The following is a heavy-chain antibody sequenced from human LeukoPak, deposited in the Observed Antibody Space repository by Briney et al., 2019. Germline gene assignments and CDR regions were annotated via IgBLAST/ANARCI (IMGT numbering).Heavy chain of an antibody. D-gene: IGHD3-10*01. Sequence: GESLQISCKGSGYSFTSYWIGWVRQMPGKGLEWMGIIYPGDSDTRYSPSFQGQVTISADKSISTAYLQWSSLKASDTAMYYCARQSSGPYDAFDIWGQGTMVTVSS. V-gene: IGHV5-51*01. CDR1: GYSFTSYW. CDR3: ARQSSGPYDAFDI. J-gene: IGHJ3*02. CDR2: IYPGDSDT.